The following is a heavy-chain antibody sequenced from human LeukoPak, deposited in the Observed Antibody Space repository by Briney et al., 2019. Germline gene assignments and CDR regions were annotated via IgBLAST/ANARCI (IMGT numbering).Heavy chain of an antibody. CDR3: ASLLRWYRGGGY. V-gene: IGHV4-39*01. J-gene: IGHJ4*02. CDR2: IYESGST. CDR1: GGSISGSGYY. Sequence: SETLSLTCTVSGGSISGSGYYWGWVRQPPGKGLEWIGSIYESGSTYYNPSLKSRVTISVDTSKNQFSLKLSSVTAADTAVYYCASLLRWYRGGGYWGQGTLVTVSS. D-gene: IGHD4-23*01.